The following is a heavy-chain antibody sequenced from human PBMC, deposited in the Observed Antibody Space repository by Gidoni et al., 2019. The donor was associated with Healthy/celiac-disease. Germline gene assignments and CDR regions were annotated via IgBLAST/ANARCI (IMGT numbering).Heavy chain of an antibody. V-gene: IGHV3-30-3*01. J-gene: IGHJ4*02. Sequence: QVQLVESGGGVVQPGRSLRLSCAASGFTLSSYAMPWVRQAPGKGLEWVAVISYEGSNKYYADSVKGRFTISRDNSKNTLYLQMNSLRAEDTAVYYCARQYYYDSSGYYMDYYFDYWGQGTLVTVSS. CDR1: GFTLSSYA. D-gene: IGHD3-22*01. CDR2: ISYEGSNK. CDR3: ARQYYYDSSGYYMDYYFDY.